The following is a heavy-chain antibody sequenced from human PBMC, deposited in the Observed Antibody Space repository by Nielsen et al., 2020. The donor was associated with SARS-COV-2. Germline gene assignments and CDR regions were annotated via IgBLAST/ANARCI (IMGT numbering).Heavy chain of an antibody. CDR3: ARDQPYGDYFDY. J-gene: IGHJ4*02. CDR2: IYYSGST. CDR1: GGSISSYY. D-gene: IGHD4-17*01. Sequence: SETLSLTCTVSGGSISSYYWSWIRQPPGKGLEWIGYIYYSGSTNYNPSLKSRVTISVDTSKNQFSLKLRSVTAADTAVYYCARDQPYGDYFDYWGQGALVTVSS. V-gene: IGHV4-59*01.